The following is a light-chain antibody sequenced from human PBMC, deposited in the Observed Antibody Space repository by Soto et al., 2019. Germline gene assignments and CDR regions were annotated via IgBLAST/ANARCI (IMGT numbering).Light chain of an antibody. CDR1: SSDVGGYNY. CDR3: NSYTSSSTRV. V-gene: IGLV2-14*01. CDR2: EVS. Sequence: QPASVSGSPGQSITISCTGTSSDVGGYNYVSWYQQHPGKVPRLMIYEVSKRPSGVSNRFSGSKSGNTASLTISGLQAEDEADYYCNSYTSSSTRVFGGGTKVTVL. J-gene: IGLJ3*02.